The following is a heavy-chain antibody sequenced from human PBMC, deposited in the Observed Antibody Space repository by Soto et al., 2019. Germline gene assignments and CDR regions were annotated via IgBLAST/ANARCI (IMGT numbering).Heavy chain of an antibody. Sequence: ASVKVSCKVSGYTLTELSMHWVRQAPGKGLEWMGGFDPEDGETIYAQKFQGRVTMTEDTSTDTAYMELSSLRSEDTAVYYCASPGIAVAGTNWLRYWGQGTLVTVSS. CDR3: ASPGIAVAGTNWLRY. V-gene: IGHV1-24*01. CDR2: FDPEDGET. CDR1: GYTLTELS. D-gene: IGHD6-19*01. J-gene: IGHJ4*02.